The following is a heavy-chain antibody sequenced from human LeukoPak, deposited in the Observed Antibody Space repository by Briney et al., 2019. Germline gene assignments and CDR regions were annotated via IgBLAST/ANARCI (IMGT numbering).Heavy chain of an antibody. CDR3: ARDGDGYKYFDY. J-gene: IGHJ4*02. D-gene: IGHD5-24*01. V-gene: IGHV3-21*01. CDR2: IRSSSSYI. CDR1: GFTFSSYS. Sequence: GGSLRLSCAASGFTFSSYSMNWVRQAPGKGLEWVSSIRSSSSYIYYADSVKGRFTISRDNAKNSLYLQMNSLRAEDTAVYYCARDGDGYKYFDYWGQGTLVTVSS.